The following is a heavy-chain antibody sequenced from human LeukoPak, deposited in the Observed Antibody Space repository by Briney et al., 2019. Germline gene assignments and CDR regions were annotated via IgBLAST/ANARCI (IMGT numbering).Heavy chain of an antibody. J-gene: IGHJ4*02. Sequence: SXISGSGGSTYYADSVKGRFTISRDNSKNTLYLQMNSLRAEDTAVYYCAKLRITIFGVVNDDYWGQGTLVTVSS. V-gene: IGHV3-23*01. D-gene: IGHD3-3*01. CDR2: ISGSGGST. CDR3: AKLRITIFGVVNDDY.